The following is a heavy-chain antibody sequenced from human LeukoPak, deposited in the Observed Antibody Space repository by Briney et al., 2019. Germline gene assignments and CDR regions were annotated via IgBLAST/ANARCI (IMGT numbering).Heavy chain of an antibody. CDR1: GFTFSSYS. CDR3: TRSYYYDSSGHY. CDR2: ISSSSSYI. D-gene: IGHD3-22*01. V-gene: IGHV3-21*01. J-gene: IGHJ4*02. Sequence: GGSLILSCAASGFTFSSYSMNWVRQAPGKELEWVSSISSSSSYICYADSVKGRFTISRDNAKNSLYLQMNSLRAEDTAVYYCTRSYYYDSSGHYWGQGTLVTVSS.